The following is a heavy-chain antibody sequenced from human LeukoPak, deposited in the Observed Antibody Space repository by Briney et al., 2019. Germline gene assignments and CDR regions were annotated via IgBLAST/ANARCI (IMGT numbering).Heavy chain of an antibody. CDR1: GFTFSSYS. Sequence: GGSLRLSCAASGFTFSSYSMNWVRQAPGKGLEWVSSISSSSSYIYYADSVKGRFTISRDNAKNSLYLRMNSLRAEDTAVYYCAREYYGSGSGAFDIWGQGTMVTVSS. D-gene: IGHD3-10*01. V-gene: IGHV3-21*04. CDR3: AREYYGSGSGAFDI. CDR2: ISSSSSYI. J-gene: IGHJ3*02.